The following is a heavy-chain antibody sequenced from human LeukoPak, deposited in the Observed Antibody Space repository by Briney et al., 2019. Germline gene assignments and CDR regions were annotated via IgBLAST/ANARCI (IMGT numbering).Heavy chain of an antibody. J-gene: IGHJ4*02. CDR3: AKDSIGYYKPFDY. V-gene: IGHV3-23*01. Sequence: EGSLRLSCAASGFTFSSYAMNWVRQAPGKGLEWFSAISGSGSNTYYSDSVKGRFTISRDNSKNTLYLQMNSLRSEDTAVYYCAKDSIGYYKPFDYWGQRSLVTVSS. CDR1: GFTFSSYA. D-gene: IGHD3-22*01. CDR2: ISGSGSNT.